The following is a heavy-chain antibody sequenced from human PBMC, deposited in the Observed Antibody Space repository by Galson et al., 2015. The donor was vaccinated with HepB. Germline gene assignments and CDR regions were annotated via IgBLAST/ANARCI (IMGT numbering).Heavy chain of an antibody. CDR3: ARDRPSDYGYYYGMDV. Sequence: SLRLSCAASGFTFSSYSMNWVRQAPGKELEWVSYISSSSSTIYYADSVKGRFTISRDNAKNSLYLQMNSLRDEDTAVYYCARDRPSDYGYYYGMDVWGQGTTVTVSS. J-gene: IGHJ6*02. CDR1: GFTFSSYS. CDR2: ISSSSSTI. V-gene: IGHV3-48*02. D-gene: IGHD4-17*01.